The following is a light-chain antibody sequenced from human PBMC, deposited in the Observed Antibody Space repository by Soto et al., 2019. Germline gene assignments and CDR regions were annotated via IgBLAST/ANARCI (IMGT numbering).Light chain of an antibody. CDR1: QSVSSN. CDR3: QQYNNLYT. CDR2: GAS. J-gene: IGKJ2*01. Sequence: EIVMTQSPATLSVSPGERATLSCRASQSVSSNLAWYQQQPGQAPRQLIYGASTRATGIPARFSGSGSGTEFTLTISSLQSEDFAVYYCQQYNNLYTFGQGTKLEIK. V-gene: IGKV3-15*01.